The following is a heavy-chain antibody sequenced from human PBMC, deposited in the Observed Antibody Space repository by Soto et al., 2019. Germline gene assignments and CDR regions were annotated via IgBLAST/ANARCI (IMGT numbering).Heavy chain of an antibody. Sequence: GGSLRLSCAASGFTFSSYAMSWVRQAPGKGLEWVSAISGSGGSTYYADSVKGRFTISRDNSKNTLYLQMNSLRAEDTAVYYCAKEGLLVVAATEVVIARFDKFPFFFDYWGQGTLVTVSS. CDR3: AKEGLLVVAATEVVIARFDKFPFFFDY. CDR1: GFTFSSYA. D-gene: IGHD2-15*01. V-gene: IGHV3-23*01. CDR2: ISGSGGST. J-gene: IGHJ4*02.